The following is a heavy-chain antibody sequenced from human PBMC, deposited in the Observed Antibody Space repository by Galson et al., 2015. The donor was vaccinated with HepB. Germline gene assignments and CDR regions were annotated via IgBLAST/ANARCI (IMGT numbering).Heavy chain of an antibody. D-gene: IGHD3/OR15-3a*01. CDR3: TKDQEAPYDFLYYFDY. Sequence: SLRLSCAASGFTFPNFAMSWVRQAPGRGLEWVAGISGRGQSTHYADSVKGRFTISRDNSKNTLYLQMTSLRGEDMALYYCTKDQEAPYDFLYYFDYWGQGTLVTVSS. V-gene: IGHV3-23*01. CDR1: GFTFPNFA. J-gene: IGHJ4*02. CDR2: ISGRGQST.